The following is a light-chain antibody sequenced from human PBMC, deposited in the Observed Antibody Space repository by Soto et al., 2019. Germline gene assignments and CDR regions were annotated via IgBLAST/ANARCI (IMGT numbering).Light chain of an antibody. CDR1: QGISSY. V-gene: IGKV1-27*01. CDR3: IQDFISPLT. CDR2: SAS. Sequence: DIQLTQSPSSLSASVGDRVTITCRVSQGISSYLNWYRQKPGKVPKLLIYSASNLQSGVPSRFSGRGSGTNFTLTISSLQPEDFATYYCIQDFISPLTVGQGTKVDIK. J-gene: IGKJ1*01.